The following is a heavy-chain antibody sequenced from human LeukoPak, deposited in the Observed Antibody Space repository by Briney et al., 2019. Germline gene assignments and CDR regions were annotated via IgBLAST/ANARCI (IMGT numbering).Heavy chain of an antibody. CDR1: GGSVSSGSYY. D-gene: IGHD2-2*01. V-gene: IGHV4-61*01. Sequence: SETLSLTCTVSGGSVSSGSYYWSWIRQPPGKGLEWIGYIYYSGSTNYNPSLKSRVTTSVDTSKNQFSLKLSSVTAADTAVYYCARGVGDCSSTSCSRYYYGMDVWGQGTTVTVSS. J-gene: IGHJ6*02. CDR3: ARGVGDCSSTSCSRYYYGMDV. CDR2: IYYSGST.